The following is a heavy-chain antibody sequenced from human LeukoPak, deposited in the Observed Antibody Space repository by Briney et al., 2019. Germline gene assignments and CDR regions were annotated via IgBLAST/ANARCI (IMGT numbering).Heavy chain of an antibody. D-gene: IGHD1-1*01. CDR3: ARSAYCSESRYYWYDY. J-gene: IGHJ4*02. V-gene: IGHV4-39*01. CDR2: YSGST. Sequence: PSETLSLLRTLSGVSLTRNRYLAPWIRQPPGKGLEYIGSYSGSTYYNPSLKSRVTISVDTSKKQFALELSSVTAADTAEYCCARSAYCSESRYYWYDYWGQGTLVTVSS. CDR1: GVSLTRNRYL.